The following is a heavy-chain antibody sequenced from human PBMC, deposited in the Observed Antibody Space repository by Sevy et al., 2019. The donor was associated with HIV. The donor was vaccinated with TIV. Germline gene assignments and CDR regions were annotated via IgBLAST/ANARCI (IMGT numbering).Heavy chain of an antibody. V-gene: IGHV1-2*02. CDR1: EYSFTDYF. D-gene: IGHD1-26*01. CDR3: ARGNGASWDLQTDHYNYYMAV. CDR2: INPNSGDT. Sequence: ASVKVSCKASEYSFTDYFMHWVRQAPGQGLEWMGWINPNSGDTDFAQKFQVRDTLTRDTSINTAYMELTRLRSDDTAIYYCARGNGASWDLQTDHYNYYMAVWGTGTTVTVSS. J-gene: IGHJ6*03.